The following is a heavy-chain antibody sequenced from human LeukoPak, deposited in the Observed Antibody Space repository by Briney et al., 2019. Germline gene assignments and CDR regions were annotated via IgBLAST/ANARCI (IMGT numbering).Heavy chain of an antibody. CDR3: AKGPGGYCSGGSCYQLARYYYGMDV. J-gene: IGHJ6*02. V-gene: IGHV3-7*03. CDR2: IKQDGSEK. Sequence: GGSLRLSCAASGFTFSSYWMRWVRQAPGKGLEWVANIKQDGSEKNYVDSVKGRFTISRDNAKSSLYLQMNSLRAEDTAVYYCAKGPGGYCSGGSCYQLARYYYGMDVWGQGTTVTVSS. D-gene: IGHD2-15*01. CDR1: GFTFSSYW.